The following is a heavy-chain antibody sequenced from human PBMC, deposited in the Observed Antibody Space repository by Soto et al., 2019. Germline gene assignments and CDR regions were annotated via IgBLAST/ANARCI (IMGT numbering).Heavy chain of an antibody. CDR3: ARDYFEYIVVVPAAMGFDY. V-gene: IGHV3-33*01. D-gene: IGHD2-2*01. Sequence: GGSLRLSCAASGFTFSSYGMHWVRQAPGKGLEWVAVIWYDGSNKYYADSVKGRFTISRDNSKNTLYLQMNSLRAEDTAVYYCARDYFEYIVVVPAAMGFDYWGQGTLVTVSS. J-gene: IGHJ4*02. CDR1: GFTFSSYG. CDR2: IWYDGSNK.